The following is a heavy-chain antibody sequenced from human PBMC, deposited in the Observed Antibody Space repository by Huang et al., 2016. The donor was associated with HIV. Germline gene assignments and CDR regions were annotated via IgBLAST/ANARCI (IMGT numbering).Heavy chain of an antibody. CDR2: ISFDGRNK. CDR1: GFTFRDHP. D-gene: IGHD6-19*01. V-gene: IGHV3-30*14. Sequence: QVQLVESGGGVVQPGRSLRLSCAVSGFTFRDHPMHWVRQAPGKGLEWVAVISFDGRNKFYADFVRGRFTISRDNSKNSLYLQLNSLTPADTSIYYCARDTTTVAGLDFWGQGALVTVSS. CDR3: ARDTTTVAGLDF. J-gene: IGHJ4*02.